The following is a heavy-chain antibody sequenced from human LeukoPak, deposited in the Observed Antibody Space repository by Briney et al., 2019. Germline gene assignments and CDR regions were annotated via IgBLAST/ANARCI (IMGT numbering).Heavy chain of an antibody. J-gene: IGHJ4*02. Sequence: PSETLSLTCTVSGGSINSYYWSWIRQPPGKGLEWIGYIYYAGSTNYNPSLKSRITISVDTSKNQFSLRLTSITAADTAVYYCAREGIAAALDYWGQGTLVTVSS. D-gene: IGHD6-13*01. CDR3: AREGIAAALDY. V-gene: IGHV4-59*01. CDR1: GGSINSYY. CDR2: IYYAGST.